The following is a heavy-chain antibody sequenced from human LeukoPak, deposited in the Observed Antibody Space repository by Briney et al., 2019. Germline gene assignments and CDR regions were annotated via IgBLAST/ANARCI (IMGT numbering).Heavy chain of an antibody. D-gene: IGHD1-26*01. CDR2: INPSGGST. J-gene: IGHJ4*02. CDR1: GYTSTSYY. Sequence: ASVKVSCKASGYTSTSYYMHWVRQAPGQGLEWMGIINPSGGSTSYAQKFQGRVTMTRDTSTSTVYMELSSLRSEDTAVYYCASGGGSSLLNYYFDYWGQGTLVTVSS. V-gene: IGHV1-46*01. CDR3: ASGGGSSLLNYYFDY.